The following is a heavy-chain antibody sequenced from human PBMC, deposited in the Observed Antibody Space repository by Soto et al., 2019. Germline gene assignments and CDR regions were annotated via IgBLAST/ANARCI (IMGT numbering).Heavy chain of an antibody. V-gene: IGHV3-73*01. D-gene: IGHD1-26*01. CDR1: GFTFSGSA. Sequence: HPGGSLRLSCAASGFTFSGSAMHWVRQASGKGLEWVGRIRSKANSYATAYAASVKGRFTISRDDSKNTAYLQMNSLKTEDTAVYYCTRLEPTSQGFQHWGQGTLVTVSS. CDR2: IRSKANSYAT. CDR3: TRLEPTSQGFQH. J-gene: IGHJ1*01.